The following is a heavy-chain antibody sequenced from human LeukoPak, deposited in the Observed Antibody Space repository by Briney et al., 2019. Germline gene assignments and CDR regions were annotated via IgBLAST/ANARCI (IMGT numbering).Heavy chain of an antibody. D-gene: IGHD2-15*01. CDR2: ISYDGSNK. CDR1: GFTFSSYA. Sequence: GGSLRLSCAASGFTFSSYAMHWVRQAPGKGLEWVAVISYDGSNKYYADSVKGRFTISRDNSKNTLYLQMNSLRAEDTAVYYCAREGGAFDTWGQGTMVTVSS. J-gene: IGHJ3*02. CDR3: AREGGAFDT. V-gene: IGHV3-30-3*01.